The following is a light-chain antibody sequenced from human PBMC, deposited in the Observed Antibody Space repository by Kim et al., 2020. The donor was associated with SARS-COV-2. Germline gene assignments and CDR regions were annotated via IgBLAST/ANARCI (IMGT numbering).Light chain of an antibody. CDR1: QNIREY. Sequence: DIQMTQSPSSLSASVGDRVTITCRASQNIREYLNWYQQKPGKAPKLLIYGASNLQSGVPSRFSASGAGTDFSLIISSLQPEGIATYSCQQTFTTPAGTFGQGTKVDIK. CDR3: QQTFTTPAGT. CDR2: GAS. V-gene: IGKV1-39*01. J-gene: IGKJ1*01.